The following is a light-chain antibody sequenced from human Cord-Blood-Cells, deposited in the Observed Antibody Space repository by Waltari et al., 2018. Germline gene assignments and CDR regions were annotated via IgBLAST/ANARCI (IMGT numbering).Light chain of an antibody. V-gene: IGKV1-13*02. CDR3: QQFNSYPPT. CDR1: QGISSA. CDR2: DAS. J-gene: IGKJ4*01. Sequence: ALQLTQSPSSLSASVGARATITCRAIQGISSALAWYQQKPGKAPKLLIYDASSLESGVPSRFSGSGSGTDFTLTISSLQPEDFATYYCQQFNSYPPTFGGGTKVEIK.